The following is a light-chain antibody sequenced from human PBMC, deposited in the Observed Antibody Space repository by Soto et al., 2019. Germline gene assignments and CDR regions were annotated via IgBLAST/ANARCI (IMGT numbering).Light chain of an antibody. CDR2: DAS. CDR1: HDVSRN. CDR3: QQYNSMLS. J-gene: IGKJ4*01. V-gene: IGKV1-33*01. Sequence: DIQMTQSPSSLSASEGDRVTITCQSSHDVSRNLNWFQQKPGEAPQLLIYDASNLERGVPSRFSGSGSGTDFTLTISILQPEDVATDYCQQYNSMLSFGGGTEVEIK.